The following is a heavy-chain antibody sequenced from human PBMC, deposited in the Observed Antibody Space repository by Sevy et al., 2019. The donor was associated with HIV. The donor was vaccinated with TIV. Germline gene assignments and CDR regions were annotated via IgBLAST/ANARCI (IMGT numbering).Heavy chain of an antibody. CDR2: ISNSDSII. CDR3: AREDGSRQYFQY. CDR1: GFTFSSYE. V-gene: IGHV3-48*03. D-gene: IGHD6-13*01. J-gene: IGHJ1*01. Sequence: GGSLRLSCVASGFTFSSYEMNWVRQAPGKGLEWVSYISNSDSIIYYEDSVKGRFTISRDNAKNSLYLQMNSLRAEDTAVYYCAREDGSRQYFQYWGQGTLVTVSS.